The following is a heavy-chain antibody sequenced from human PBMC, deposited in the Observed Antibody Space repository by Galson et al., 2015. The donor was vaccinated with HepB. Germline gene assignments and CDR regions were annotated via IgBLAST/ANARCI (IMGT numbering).Heavy chain of an antibody. Sequence: SLRLSCAASGFTFSGSAMHWVRQASGKGLEWVGRIRSKANSYATAYAASVKGRFTISRDDSKNTAYLQMNSLKTEDTAVYYCTREHWRIVMAVTTPVRYFDLWGRGTLVTVSS. D-gene: IGHD4-17*01. V-gene: IGHV3-73*01. J-gene: IGHJ2*01. CDR1: GFTFSGSA. CDR3: TREHWRIVMAVTTPVRYFDL. CDR2: IRSKANSYAT.